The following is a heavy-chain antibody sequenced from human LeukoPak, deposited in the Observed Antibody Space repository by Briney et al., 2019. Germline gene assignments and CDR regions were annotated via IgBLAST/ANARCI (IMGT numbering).Heavy chain of an antibody. CDR2: ISWNSGSI. J-gene: IGHJ4*02. CDR1: GFTFDDYA. V-gene: IGHV3-9*01. D-gene: IGHD6-13*01. CDR3: AKDIAAAGPFDY. Sequence: PGRSLRLSCAASGFTFDDYAMHWVRQAPGKGLEWVSGISWNSGSIGYADSVKGRFTISRDNAKTSLYLQMNSLRADDTALYYCAKDIAAAGPFDYWGQGTLVTVSS.